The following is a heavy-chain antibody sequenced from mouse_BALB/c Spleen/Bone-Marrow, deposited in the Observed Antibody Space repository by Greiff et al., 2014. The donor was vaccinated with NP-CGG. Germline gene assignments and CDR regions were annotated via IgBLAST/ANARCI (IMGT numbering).Heavy chain of an antibody. J-gene: IGHJ4*01. CDR3: ARHDDYFGAVDY. CDR1: GFSLISYG. CDR2: IWSDGST. D-gene: IGHD2-3*01. Sequence: VKLQESGPGLVAPSQSLSITCTISGFSLISYGVHWVRQPPGKGLEWLVVIWSDGSTTYNSALKSRLSISKDNSKSQVFLKMNSLLTDDTAIYYCARHDDYFGAVDYWGQGTSVTVSS. V-gene: IGHV2-6-1*01.